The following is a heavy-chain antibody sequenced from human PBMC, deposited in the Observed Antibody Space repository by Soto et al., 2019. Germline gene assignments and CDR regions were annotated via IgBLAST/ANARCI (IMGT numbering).Heavy chain of an antibody. CDR2: IASAGDT. Sequence: EVQLVESGGGLVQPGGSLRLSCVVSGFTFSNYDMHWVRQATGKGLEWVSDIASAGDTYYADSVKGRFTISRENAGDSLFLQMSSLRVGETVVYYCVALGAHNFWGQGTLVTVSS. CDR3: VALGAHNF. CDR1: GFTFSNYD. V-gene: IGHV3-13*04. D-gene: IGHD2-8*02. J-gene: IGHJ4*02.